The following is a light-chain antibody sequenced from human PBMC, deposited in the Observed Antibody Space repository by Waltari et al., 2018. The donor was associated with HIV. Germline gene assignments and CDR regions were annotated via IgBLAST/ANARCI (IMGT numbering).Light chain of an antibody. J-gene: IGLJ2*01. V-gene: IGLV1-44*01. Sequence: QSVLTQPPSASGTPGQRVTISCSGSGSTIGSNTVNWYQQLPGTAHKLPVYSTDQLPSPVPDLFSGSNSGTSAVLAISGLQSEDEADDYCAACDDSLNGQLFGGGTKLTVL. CDR2: STD. CDR1: GSTIGSNT. CDR3: AACDDSLNGQL.